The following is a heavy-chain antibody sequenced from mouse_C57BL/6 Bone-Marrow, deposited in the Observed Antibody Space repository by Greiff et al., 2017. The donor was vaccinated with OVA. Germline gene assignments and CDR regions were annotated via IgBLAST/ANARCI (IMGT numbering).Heavy chain of an antibody. CDR2: ISTYYGDA. CDR3: ARTYYYGSSHWYCDV. Sequence: VQLQQSGPELVRPGVSVKISCKGSGYTFTDYAMHWVKQSHAKSLEWIGVISTYYGDASYNQKFKDKATMTVAKSSSTAYMELARLTSEDSAVYYCARTYYYGSSHWYCDVWGTGTTVTVSS. CDR1: GYTFTDYA. V-gene: IGHV1-67*01. J-gene: IGHJ1*03. D-gene: IGHD1-1*01.